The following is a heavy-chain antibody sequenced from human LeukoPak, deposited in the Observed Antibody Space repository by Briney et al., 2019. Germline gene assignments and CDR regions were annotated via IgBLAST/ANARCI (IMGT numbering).Heavy chain of an antibody. D-gene: IGHD2-2*01. CDR3: ARDNSGTLFDY. J-gene: IGHJ4*02. V-gene: IGHV3-48*02. CDR1: GFTFSSYS. Sequence: GGSLRLSCAASGFTFSSYSMNWVRQAPGKGLEWVSYISSSSTIYYADSVKGRFTISRDNAKNSLYLQMNSLRDEDTAVYYCARDNSGTLFDYWGQGTLVTVSS. CDR2: ISSSSTI.